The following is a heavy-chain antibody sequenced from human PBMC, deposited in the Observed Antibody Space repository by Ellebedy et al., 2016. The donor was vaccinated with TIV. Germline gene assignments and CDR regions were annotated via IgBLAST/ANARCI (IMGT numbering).Heavy chain of an antibody. J-gene: IGHJ4*02. D-gene: IGHD1-26*01. CDR3: ARAPGDDSGSYYFDY. CDR1: GFTFSSYG. Sequence: GESLKISCAASGFTFSSYGMHWVRPAPGKGLEWVAVISYDGSNKYYADSVKGRFTISSDNSKNTLYLQMNSLRAEDTAVYYCARAPGDDSGSYYFDYWGQGTLVTVSS. V-gene: IGHV3-30*03. CDR2: ISYDGSNK.